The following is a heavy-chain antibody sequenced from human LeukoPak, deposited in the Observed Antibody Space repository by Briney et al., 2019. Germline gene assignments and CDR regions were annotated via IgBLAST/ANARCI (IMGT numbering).Heavy chain of an antibody. CDR1: GGSISSSSYY. CDR3: ARTDSKSYSSGWYNY. D-gene: IGHD6-19*01. CDR2: IYYSGST. V-gene: IGHV4-39*01. J-gene: IGHJ4*02. Sequence: SETLSLTCTVSGGSISSSSYYWGWIRQPPGKGLEWIGSIYYSGSTYYNPSLKSRVTISVDTSKNPFSLKLSSLTATDTAVYYCARTDSKSYSSGWYNYWGQGTLVTVSS.